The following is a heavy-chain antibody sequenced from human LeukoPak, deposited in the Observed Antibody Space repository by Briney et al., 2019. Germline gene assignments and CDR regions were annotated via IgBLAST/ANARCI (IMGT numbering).Heavy chain of an antibody. Sequence: SETLSLTCAVYGGSFSGYYWSWIRQPPGKGLEWIGEINHSGSTNYNPSLKSRVTISVDTSKNQFSLKLSSVTAADTAVYYCARPARGGYGLEGWGMDVWGKGTTVTVSS. V-gene: IGHV4-34*01. CDR1: GGSFSGYY. CDR2: INHSGST. J-gene: IGHJ6*04. D-gene: IGHD5-18*01. CDR3: ARPARGGYGLEGWGMDV.